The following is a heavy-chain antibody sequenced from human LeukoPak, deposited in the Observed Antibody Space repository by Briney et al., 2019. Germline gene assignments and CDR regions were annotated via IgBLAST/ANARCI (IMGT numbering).Heavy chain of an antibody. CDR2: IYPGDSDT. J-gene: IGHJ3*02. V-gene: IGHV5-51*01. CDR1: GYSFTSYW. Sequence: GEPLKISCKGSGYSFTSYWIGWVRQMPGKGLEWMGIIYPGDSDTRYSPSFQGQVTISADKSISTAYMELSSLRSEDTAVYYCARPYNDYGDYGDAFDIWGQGTMVTVSS. CDR3: ARPYNDYGDYGDAFDI. D-gene: IGHD4-17*01.